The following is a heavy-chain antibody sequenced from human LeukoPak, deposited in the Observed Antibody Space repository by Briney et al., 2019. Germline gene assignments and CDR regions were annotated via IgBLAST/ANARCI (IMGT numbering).Heavy chain of an antibody. CDR3: ARGRGYYDAFDI. Sequence: SSETLSPTCVVSGASISSYYWSWIRQSPGKGLEWIGYLYYSGSSGSTIYNPSLKSRVTISLDTSTNHFSLELSSVTAADTAVYYCARGRGYYDAFDIWGQGTVVTVSS. V-gene: IGHV4-59*01. J-gene: IGHJ3*02. CDR1: GASISSYY. D-gene: IGHD3-22*01. CDR2: LYYSGSSGST.